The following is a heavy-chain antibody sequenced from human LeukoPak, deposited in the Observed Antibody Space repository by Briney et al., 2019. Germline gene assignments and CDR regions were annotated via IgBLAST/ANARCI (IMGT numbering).Heavy chain of an antibody. V-gene: IGHV3-15*01. Sequence: KPGGSLRLSCAASGFTFSNAWMSWVRQAPGKGLEWVGRIKSKTDGGTTDYAAPVKGRFTISRDVSKNTLYLQMNSLKTEDTAVYYCTTDRGYCSGGSCYNYYWGQGTLVTVSS. J-gene: IGHJ4*02. CDR3: TTDRGYCSGGSCYNYY. CDR2: IKSKTDGGTT. D-gene: IGHD2-15*01. CDR1: GFTFSNAW.